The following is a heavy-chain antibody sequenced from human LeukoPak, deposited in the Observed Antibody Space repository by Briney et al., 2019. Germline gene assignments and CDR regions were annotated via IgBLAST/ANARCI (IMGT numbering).Heavy chain of an antibody. Sequence: GGSLRLSCAASGFTFSSYSMNWVRQAPGKGLEWVSSISSSSSYIYYADSVKGRFTISRDNSKNTLYLQMNSLRAEDTAVYYCAKVCHESRWFGELFYYYYYYMDVWGKGTTVTISS. CDR2: ISSSSSYI. V-gene: IGHV3-21*04. CDR1: GFTFSSYS. CDR3: AKVCHESRWFGELFYYYYYYMDV. J-gene: IGHJ6*03. D-gene: IGHD3-10*01.